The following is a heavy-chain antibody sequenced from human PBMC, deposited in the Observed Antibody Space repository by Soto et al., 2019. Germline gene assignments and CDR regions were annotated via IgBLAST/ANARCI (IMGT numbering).Heavy chain of an antibody. CDR2: ISPYKGNT. J-gene: IGHJ4*02. Sequence: GASVKASCKAPGYTFTSWGIAWVRQSAGQGLEWMGWISPYKGNTHYAQKFQGRVTMTTDTSTSTAYMELRSLRSDDTAVYYCARDLDGSGSYYTDYWGQGTRVTVSS. V-gene: IGHV1-18*01. CDR1: GYTFTSWG. CDR3: ARDLDGSGSYYTDY. D-gene: IGHD3-10*01.